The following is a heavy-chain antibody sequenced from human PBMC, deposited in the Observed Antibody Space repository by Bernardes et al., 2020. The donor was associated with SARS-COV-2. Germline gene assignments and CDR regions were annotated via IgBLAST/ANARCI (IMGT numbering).Heavy chain of an antibody. CDR1: GGSISAYY. Sequence: SENLSLTCTVSGGSISAYYWSWFRKPPGKGLEWIGYLYYTVSTNYNPSLQSRVTISVDTSKNQFSLKLSSVTAADTAVYYCARGFDYWGQGILVTVSS. CDR2: LYYTVST. J-gene: IGHJ4*02. CDR3: ARGFDY. V-gene: IGHV4-59*01.